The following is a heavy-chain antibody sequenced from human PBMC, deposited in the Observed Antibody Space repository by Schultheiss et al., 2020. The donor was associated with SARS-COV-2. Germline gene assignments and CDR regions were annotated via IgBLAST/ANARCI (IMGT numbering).Heavy chain of an antibody. Sequence: SETLSLTCAVYGASFSGYYWSWIRQPPGKGLEWIGEINHSGSTNYNASLKSRVTISVDTSKNQFSLKLSSVTAADTAVYYCARGGGGTSGRGYYYYGMDVWGQGTTVTVSS. CDR1: GASFSGYY. CDR2: INHSGST. J-gene: IGHJ6*02. V-gene: IGHV4-34*01. CDR3: ARGGGGTSGRGYYYYGMDV. D-gene: IGHD3-16*01.